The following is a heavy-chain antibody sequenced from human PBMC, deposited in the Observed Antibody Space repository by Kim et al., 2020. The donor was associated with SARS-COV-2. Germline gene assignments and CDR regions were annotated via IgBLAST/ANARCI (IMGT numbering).Heavy chain of an antibody. Sequence: QQLQGRVTMPTDTSTSTAYMELRSLRSDDTAVYYCARMGRDYYYYGMDVWGQGTTVTVSS. J-gene: IGHJ6*02. CDR3: ARMGRDYYYYGMDV. V-gene: IGHV1-18*01.